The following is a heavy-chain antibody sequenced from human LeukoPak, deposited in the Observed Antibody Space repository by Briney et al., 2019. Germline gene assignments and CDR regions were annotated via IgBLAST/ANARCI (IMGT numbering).Heavy chain of an antibody. J-gene: IGHJ4*02. CDR2: INPSGGST. CDR3: ARYIVGATTYFDY. Sequence: GASVKVYCKASGYTFTSYYMHWVRQAPGQGLEWMGIINPSGGSTSYAQKFRGRVTMTRDTSTSTVYMELSSLRSEDTAVYYCARYIVGATTYFDYWGQGTLVTVSS. D-gene: IGHD1-26*01. V-gene: IGHV1-46*01. CDR1: GYTFTSYY.